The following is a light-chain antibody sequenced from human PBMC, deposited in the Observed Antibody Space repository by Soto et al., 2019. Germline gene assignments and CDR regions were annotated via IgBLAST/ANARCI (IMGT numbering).Light chain of an antibody. J-gene: IGKJ1*01. CDR1: QSISSY. V-gene: IGKV1-39*01. CDR3: QQRRT. CDR2: AAS. Sequence: DIPMTQSPSSLSASVGDRVTITCRASQSISSYLNWYQQKPGKAPKLLIYAASSLQRGVPSRFSGSGSGTDFTLTISSLQPEDFATYYCQQRRTFGQGTKVEIK.